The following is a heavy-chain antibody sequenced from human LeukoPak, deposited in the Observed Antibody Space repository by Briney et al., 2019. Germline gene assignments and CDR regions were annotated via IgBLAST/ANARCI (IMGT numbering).Heavy chain of an antibody. CDR1: GGSFSGYY. CDR3: ARAYCGGDCYSLDY. CDR2: IHRSGST. D-gene: IGHD2-21*02. Sequence: SETLSLTCAVYGGSFSGYYWSWIRQPPGKGLEWIGEIHRSGSTNYNPSLKSRVTISVDTSNNQFSLKLTSVTAADTAVYYCARAYCGGDCYSLDYWGQGTLVTVSS. J-gene: IGHJ4*02. V-gene: IGHV4-34*01.